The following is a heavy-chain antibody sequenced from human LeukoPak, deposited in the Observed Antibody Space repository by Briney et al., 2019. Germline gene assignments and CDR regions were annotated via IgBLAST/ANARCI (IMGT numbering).Heavy chain of an antibody. Sequence: GGSLRLSCAASGFPFSNYAMSWVRQAPGKGLEGVSSITGSGGSTYYADSVKGRFTISRDNSKNTLYLQMSSLRAEDTAVYYCAKDKGDFWSGHHYWGQGTLATVSS. J-gene: IGHJ4*02. CDR3: AKDKGDFWSGHHY. V-gene: IGHV3-23*01. D-gene: IGHD3-3*01. CDR1: GFPFSNYA. CDR2: ITGSGGST.